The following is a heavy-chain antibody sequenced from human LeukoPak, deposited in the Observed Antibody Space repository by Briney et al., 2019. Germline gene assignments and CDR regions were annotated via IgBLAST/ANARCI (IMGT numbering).Heavy chain of an antibody. CDR2: IYSGGTT. D-gene: IGHD4-17*01. CDR1: GFTVSNNY. J-gene: IGHJ4*02. Sequence: GGSLRLSCAASGFTVSNNYMTWVRQAPGEGLEWVSVIYSGGTTYYSDSVKGRFTTSRDNSKNTLYLQMNSLRAEDTAVYYCAKDNADDYVPIDYWGQGTLVTVSS. V-gene: IGHV3-53*01. CDR3: AKDNADDYVPIDY.